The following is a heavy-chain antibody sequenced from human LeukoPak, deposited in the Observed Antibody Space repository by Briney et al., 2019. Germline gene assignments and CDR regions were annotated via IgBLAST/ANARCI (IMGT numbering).Heavy chain of an antibody. V-gene: IGHV3-48*03. CDR1: GFTFSSYE. CDR2: ISSSGSTI. Sequence: QPGGSLRLSCAASGFTFSSYEMNWVRQAPGKGLEWVSYISSSGSTIYYADSVRGRFTISRANAKNSLYMQMNSLRAADTAVYYCARLGGGDSSGDFDYWGQGTLVTVSS. J-gene: IGHJ4*02. CDR3: ARLGGGDSSGDFDY. D-gene: IGHD3-22*01.